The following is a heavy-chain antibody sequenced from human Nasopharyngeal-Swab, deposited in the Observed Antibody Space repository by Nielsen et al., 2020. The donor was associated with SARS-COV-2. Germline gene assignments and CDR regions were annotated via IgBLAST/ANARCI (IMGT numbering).Heavy chain of an antibody. J-gene: IGHJ4*02. V-gene: IGHV3-23*01. CDR2: IGGAGAHT. Sequence: GESLKISCAASGFTFNYFAMTWVRQAPGKGLEWVASIGGAGAHTYYADYVKGRFTISRDNAKNTLYLQMNSLRAEDTAVYYCAKDGYSGYGYYFDYWGQGTLVTVPS. CDR3: AKDGYSGYGYYFDY. CDR1: GFTFNYFA. D-gene: IGHD5-12*01.